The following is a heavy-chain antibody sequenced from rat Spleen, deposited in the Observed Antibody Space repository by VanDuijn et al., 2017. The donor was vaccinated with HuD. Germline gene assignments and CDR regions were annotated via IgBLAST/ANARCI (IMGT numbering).Heavy chain of an antibody. J-gene: IGHJ2*01. D-gene: IGHD1-7*01. CDR2: ITYDGSST. CDR3: ARPPPSYYGYSLRIDY. CDR1: GFTFSNYD. Sequence: EVQLVESGGGLVQPGRSLKLSCAASGFTFSNYDMAWVRQAPTKGLEWVAIITYDGSSTFYRDSVKGRFTISRDNAKSTLYLQMDSLRSEDTATYYCARPPPSYYGYSLRIDYWGQGVMVTVSS. V-gene: IGHV5-29*01.